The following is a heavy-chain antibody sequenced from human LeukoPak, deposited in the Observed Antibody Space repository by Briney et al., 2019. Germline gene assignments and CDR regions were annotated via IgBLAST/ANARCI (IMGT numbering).Heavy chain of an antibody. J-gene: IGHJ4*02. CDR1: GYTFTGYY. CDR3: ARDLITMVRGVIITAPGY. D-gene: IGHD3-10*01. Sequence: ASVKVSCKASGYTFTGYYMHWVRQAPGQGLEWMGWINPNSGGTNYAQKFQGWVTMTRDTSISTAYMELSRLRSDDTAVYYCARDLITMVRGVIITAPGYWGQGTLVTVSS. V-gene: IGHV1-2*04. CDR2: INPNSGGT.